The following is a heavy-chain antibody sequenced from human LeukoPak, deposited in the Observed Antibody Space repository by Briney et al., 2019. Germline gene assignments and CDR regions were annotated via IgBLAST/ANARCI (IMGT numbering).Heavy chain of an antibody. J-gene: IGHJ4*02. D-gene: IGHD6-13*01. CDR3: ARDRDSSSWSDY. V-gene: IGHV1-18*04. CDR2: ISVYNGNT. Sequence: ALVKVSCKASGYTFTSYDISWVRQAPGQGLEWMGWISVYNGNTNYAQKLQGRVTMTTDTSTSTAYMELRSLRSDDTAFYYCARDRDSSSWSDYWGQGTLVTVSS. CDR1: GYTFTSYD.